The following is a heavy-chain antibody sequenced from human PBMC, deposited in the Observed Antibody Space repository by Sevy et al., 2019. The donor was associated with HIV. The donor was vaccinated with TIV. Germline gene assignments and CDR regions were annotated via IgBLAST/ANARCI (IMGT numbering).Heavy chain of an antibody. V-gene: IGHV1-58*01. CDR2: IVVGSANT. CDR1: GFTFNKSA. J-gene: IGHJ6*02. Sequence: ASVKVSCKASGFTFNKSAVQWVRQARGQRLEWIGWIVVGSANTNYAQKFQERVTITSDMSTSTAYMELSSLRSEDTAVYYCATESRGFCSGGSCSVDNGMDVWGQGTTVTVSS. D-gene: IGHD2-15*01. CDR3: ATESRGFCSGGSCSVDNGMDV.